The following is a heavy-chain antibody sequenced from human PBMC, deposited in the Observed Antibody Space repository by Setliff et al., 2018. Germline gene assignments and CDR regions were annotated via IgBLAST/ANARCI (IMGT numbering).Heavy chain of an antibody. Sequence: SETLSLTCTVSGGSISTTNYFWGWIRQPPGGGLEWIGTLYYTGATYYNPSLKSRVSMSMDTPNNEFYLKLSSVTAADTAIYFCARGPDLTAVVNEYFYGLDVWGRGATVTVSS. CDR2: LYYTGAT. J-gene: IGHJ6*02. CDR3: ARGPDLTAVVNEYFYGLDV. CDR1: GGSISTTNYF. V-gene: IGHV4-39*07. D-gene: IGHD3-22*01.